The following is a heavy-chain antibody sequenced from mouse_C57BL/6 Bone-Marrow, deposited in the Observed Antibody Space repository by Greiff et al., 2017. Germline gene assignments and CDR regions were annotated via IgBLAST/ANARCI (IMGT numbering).Heavy chain of an antibody. V-gene: IGHV5-4*01. CDR1: GFTFSSYA. J-gene: IGHJ3*01. D-gene: IGHD2-3*01. Sequence: DVKLVESGGGLVKPGGSLKLSCAASGFTFSSYAMSWVRQTPENRLEWVATISDGGSYTYYPDNVKGRFTISRDNAKNNLYLQMSHLKSEDTAMYYCAREDGAWFAYWGQGTLVTVSA. CDR3: AREDGAWFAY. CDR2: ISDGGSYT.